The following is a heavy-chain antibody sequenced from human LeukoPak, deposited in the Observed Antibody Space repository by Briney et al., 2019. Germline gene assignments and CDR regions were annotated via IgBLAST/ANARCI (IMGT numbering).Heavy chain of an antibody. D-gene: IGHD3-3*01. V-gene: IGHV1-2*02. CDR1: GYTFTGYY. J-gene: IGHJ4*02. Sequence: ASVKVSCKASGYTFTGYYMHWVRQAPGQGLEWMGWINPNSGGTNYAQKFQGRVTMTRDTSISTAYMELSRLRSDDTAVYYCARVNTGYDFWSGYWDFDYWGQGTLVTVSS. CDR2: INPNSGGT. CDR3: ARVNTGYDFWSGYWDFDY.